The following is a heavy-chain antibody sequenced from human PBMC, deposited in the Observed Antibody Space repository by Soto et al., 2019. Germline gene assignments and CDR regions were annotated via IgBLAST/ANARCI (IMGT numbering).Heavy chain of an antibody. V-gene: IGHV3-53*01. CDR3: ARASGSRAFDN. J-gene: IGHJ4*02. D-gene: IGHD1-26*01. Sequence: GALRLSCAASGFTVSTNYVSWVRQAPGKGLEWVSVIYSGGNTYYADSVKGRFTISRDSSKNTVDLQMNSLRAEDTAVYFCARASGSRAFDNWGQGTLVTVSS. CDR2: IYSGGNT. CDR1: GFTVSTNY.